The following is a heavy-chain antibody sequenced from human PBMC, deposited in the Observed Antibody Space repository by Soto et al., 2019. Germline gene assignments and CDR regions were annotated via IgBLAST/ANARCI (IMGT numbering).Heavy chain of an antibody. CDR1: EFTFSSYT. Sequence: EVQLVESGGGLVKPGGSLRLSCAASEFTFSSYTMSWVRQAPGKGLEWVSSISSSSTFMYYADSVKGRFTVSRDNAKNSLYLQMSSLRAEDTAVYYCAGYIFGYSHEYWGQGTLVTVSS. J-gene: IGHJ4*02. V-gene: IGHV3-21*01. D-gene: IGHD5-18*01. CDR3: AGYIFGYSHEY. CDR2: ISSSSTFM.